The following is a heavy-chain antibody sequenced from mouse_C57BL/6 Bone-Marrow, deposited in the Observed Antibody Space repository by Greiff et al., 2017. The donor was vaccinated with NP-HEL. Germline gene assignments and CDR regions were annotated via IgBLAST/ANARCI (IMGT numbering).Heavy chain of an antibody. CDR3: VRALYYGNWYFDV. CDR1: GFTFNTYA. CDR2: IRSKSSNYAP. V-gene: IGHV10-3*01. D-gene: IGHD2-1*01. J-gene: IGHJ1*03. Sequence: EVQLVESGGGLVQPKGSLKLSCAASGFTFNTYAMHWVRQAPGKGLEWVACIRSKSSNYAPSYADSLKDSFTISSDDSQSMLYMQMNNLKTEYTDMYYCVRALYYGNWYFDVWGTGTTVTVSS.